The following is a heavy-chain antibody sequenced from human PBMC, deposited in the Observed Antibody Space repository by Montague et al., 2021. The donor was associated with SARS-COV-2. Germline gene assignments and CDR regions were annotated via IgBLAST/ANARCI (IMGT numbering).Heavy chain of an antibody. J-gene: IGHJ4*02. CDR2: TYYSGST. V-gene: IGHV4-59*01. D-gene: IGHD3-16*01. CDR3: ARVEGMIGGVTHFDY. Sequence: ETLSLTCSVSGASMKSYYWTWVRQSPGKGPQWIGYTYYSGSTSYDPSLQSRLTMTVDTSKNQFTLRLMSVTAADSAVYYCARVEGMIGGVTHFDYWGQGLPVTVSS. CDR1: GASMKSYY.